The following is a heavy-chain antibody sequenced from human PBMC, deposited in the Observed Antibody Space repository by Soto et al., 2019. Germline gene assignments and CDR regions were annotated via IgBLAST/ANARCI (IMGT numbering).Heavy chain of an antibody. J-gene: IGHJ6*02. D-gene: IGHD2-8*02. Sequence: EVQLVESGGGLVQPGRSLRLSCTASGFSFDEYGMHWVRELPGKGLEWVSGISWNGGSIGYADSVKGRFSISRDNAKKFMYRQMNRLGPEDTALYYCARSTGGTANGMDVWGQGATVTVSS. CDR2: ISWNGGSI. V-gene: IGHV3-9*01. CDR3: ARSTGGTANGMDV. CDR1: GFSFDEYG.